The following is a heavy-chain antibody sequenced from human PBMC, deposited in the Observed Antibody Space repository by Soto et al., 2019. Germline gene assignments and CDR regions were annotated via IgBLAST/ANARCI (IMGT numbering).Heavy chain of an antibody. D-gene: IGHD4-17*01. CDR1: GFTFSSYA. J-gene: IGHJ4*02. V-gene: IGHV3-23*01. CDR3: ANQESSYGDYGSFDY. CDR2: TSGSGGST. Sequence: EVQLLESGGGLVQPGGSLRLSCAASGFTFSSYAMSWVRQAPGKGLEWVSTTSGSGGSTYYADSVKGRFTISRDNSKNTLYLQMNSLRAEDTAVYYCANQESSYGDYGSFDYWGQGTLVTVSS.